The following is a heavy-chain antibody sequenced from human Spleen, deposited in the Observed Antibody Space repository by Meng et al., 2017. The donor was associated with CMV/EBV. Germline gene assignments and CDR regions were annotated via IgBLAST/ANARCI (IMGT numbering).Heavy chain of an antibody. D-gene: IGHD3-10*01. V-gene: IGHV1-8*01. J-gene: IGHJ5*02. CDR3: ARTQSYYGSGTYNWFDP. CDR1: YLFTSYD. CDR2: MNPNSGQT. Sequence: YLFTSYDINWVRQATGQVLEWMGWMNPNSGQTGYAKKFQGRVSFTRNTSMRTAYMELSSLRSEDTAVYFCARTQSYYGSGTYNWFDPWGQGTLVTVSS.